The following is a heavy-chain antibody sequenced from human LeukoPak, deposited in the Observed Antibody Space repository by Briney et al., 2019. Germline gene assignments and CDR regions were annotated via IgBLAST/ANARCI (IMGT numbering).Heavy chain of an antibody. D-gene: IGHD3-16*02. J-gene: IGHJ4*02. CDR2: ISSSSSYI. Sequence: GGSLRLSCAASGFTFSSYSMTWVRQAPGKGLEWVSSISSSSSYIYYADSVKGRFTISRDNAKNSLYLQMNSLRAEDTAVYYCARDVYQRNDYWAREPWSPSPQ. CDR3: ARDVYQRNDY. CDR1: GFTFSSYS. V-gene: IGHV3-21*01.